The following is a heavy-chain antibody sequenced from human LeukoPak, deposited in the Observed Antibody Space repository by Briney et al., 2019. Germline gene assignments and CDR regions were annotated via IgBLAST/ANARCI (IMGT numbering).Heavy chain of an antibody. CDR1: GFTFSSYS. D-gene: IGHD1-26*01. J-gene: IGHJ4*02. CDR2: IGAAGSTI. V-gene: IGHV3-48*01. Sequence: GGSLRLSCAASGFTFSSYSMNWVRQTPGKGLEWVSYIGAAGSTIYYADSVKGRFTISRDNSRNTEYLQMNSLRAEDTAVYYCAKRTLTPSESHSPLDYWGQGTLVTVSS. CDR3: AKRTLTPSESHSPLDY.